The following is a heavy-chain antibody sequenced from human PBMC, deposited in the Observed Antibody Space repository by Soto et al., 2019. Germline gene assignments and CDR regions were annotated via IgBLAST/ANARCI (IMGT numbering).Heavy chain of an antibody. Sequence: PGESLKISCKVSGYNFNNYWIAWVRQMPGKGLEWMGIIHPSKSSTRYSPSFEGQVTISADESISTAYLQWSSLKASDTAMYYCARDLGYGGNWETFDIWGQGTMVTVSS. CDR1: GYNFNNYW. CDR2: IHPSKSST. CDR3: ARDLGYGGNWETFDI. V-gene: IGHV5-51*01. J-gene: IGHJ3*02. D-gene: IGHD2-15*01.